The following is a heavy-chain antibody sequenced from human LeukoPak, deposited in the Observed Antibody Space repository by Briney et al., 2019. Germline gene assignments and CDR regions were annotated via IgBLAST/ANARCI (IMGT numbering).Heavy chain of an antibody. D-gene: IGHD5-12*01. V-gene: IGHV3-30*04. Sequence: GGSLRLSCAASGFTFSSYAMHWVRQAPGKGLEWVAVISYDGSNKYYADSVKGRFTISRDNSKNTLYLQMNSLRAEDTAVYYCAPGYSGYDYGGDRLDYWGQGTLVTVSS. CDR1: GFTFSSYA. CDR3: APGYSGYDYGGDRLDY. CDR2: ISYDGSNK. J-gene: IGHJ4*02.